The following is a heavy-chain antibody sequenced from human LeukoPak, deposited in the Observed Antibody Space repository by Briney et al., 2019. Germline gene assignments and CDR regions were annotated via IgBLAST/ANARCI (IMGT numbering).Heavy chain of an antibody. Sequence: ASVKVSCKASGYTFTGYYMHWVRQAPGQGLEWMGWINPNSGGTNYAQKFQGRVTMTRDTSISTAYMELSRLRSDDTAVYYCARAPYSSGWYDLGWFDPWGQGTLVIVSS. J-gene: IGHJ5*02. V-gene: IGHV1-2*02. CDR2: INPNSGGT. D-gene: IGHD6-19*01. CDR3: ARAPYSSGWYDLGWFDP. CDR1: GYTFTGYY.